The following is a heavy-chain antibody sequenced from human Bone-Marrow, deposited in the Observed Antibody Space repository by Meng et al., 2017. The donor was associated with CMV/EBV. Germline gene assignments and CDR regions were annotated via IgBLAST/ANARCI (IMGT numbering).Heavy chain of an antibody. J-gene: IGHJ4*02. Sequence: GESLKISCAASGFTLSSYAMSWVRQAPGKGLEWVSAISGSGGSTYYADSVKGRFTISRDNSKNTLYLQMNSLRAEDTAVYYCAKDSSAYDSSGYYYYFDYWGQGTLVTVSS. CDR3: AKDSSAYDSSGYYYYFDY. V-gene: IGHV3-23*01. CDR2: ISGSGGST. D-gene: IGHD3-22*01. CDR1: GFTLSSYA.